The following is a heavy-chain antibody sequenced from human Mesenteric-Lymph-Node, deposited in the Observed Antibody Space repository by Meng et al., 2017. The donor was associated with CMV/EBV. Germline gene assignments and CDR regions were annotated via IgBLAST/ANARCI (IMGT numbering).Heavy chain of an antibody. Sequence: GESLKISCAASGFTFSDYYMSWIRQAPGKGLEWVSIISGSGEITYYADSVKGRFTVSRDNSKNTLFLQMNSLRAEDTATYYCAKDVRNWNFGSDYWGQGTQVTVSS. CDR2: ISGSGEIT. V-gene: IGHV3-23*01. CDR3: AKDVRNWNFGSDY. D-gene: IGHD1-7*01. CDR1: GFTFSDYY. J-gene: IGHJ4*02.